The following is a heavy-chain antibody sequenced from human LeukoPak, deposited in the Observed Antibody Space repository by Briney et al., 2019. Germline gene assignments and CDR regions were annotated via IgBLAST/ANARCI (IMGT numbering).Heavy chain of an antibody. J-gene: IGHJ4*02. CDR3: AKDRATVTIQAGDY. CDR1: GFTFSNYG. D-gene: IGHD4-17*01. CDR2: IRYDGSSK. V-gene: IGHV3-30*02. Sequence: PGGSLRLSCAASGFTFSNYGMHWVRQAPGKGLEWVAFIRYDGSSKYYADSVKGRFTISRNNSKNTLYLQMNSLSAEDTAVYYCAKDRATVTIQAGDYWGLGTLVTVSS.